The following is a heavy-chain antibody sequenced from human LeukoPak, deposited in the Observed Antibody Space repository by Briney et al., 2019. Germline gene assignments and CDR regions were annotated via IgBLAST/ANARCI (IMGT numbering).Heavy chain of an antibody. CDR2: INPNSGGT. Sequence: ASVKVSCKASGYTFTGYYMHWVRQAPGQGLEWMGWINPNSGGTNYAQKFQGRVTMTRDTSISTAYMELSRLRSDDTAVYYCARARSGSYSNWFDPWGQGTLVTVSS. D-gene: IGHD1-26*01. CDR1: GYTFTGYY. V-gene: IGHV1-2*02. CDR3: ARARSGSYSNWFDP. J-gene: IGHJ5*02.